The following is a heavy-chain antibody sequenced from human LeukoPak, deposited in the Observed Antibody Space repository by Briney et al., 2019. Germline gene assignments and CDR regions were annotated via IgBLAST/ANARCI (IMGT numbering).Heavy chain of an antibody. Sequence: ASVKVSCKASGYTFTGYYMRWVRQAPGQGLEWMGWINPNSGGTNYAQKFQGRVTMTRDTSISTAYMELSRLRSDDTAVYYCARVGYYYGSGSYYRTPIYFDYWGQGTLVTVSS. V-gene: IGHV1-2*02. CDR1: GYTFTGYY. D-gene: IGHD3-10*01. CDR2: INPNSGGT. J-gene: IGHJ4*02. CDR3: ARVGYYYGSGSYYRTPIYFDY.